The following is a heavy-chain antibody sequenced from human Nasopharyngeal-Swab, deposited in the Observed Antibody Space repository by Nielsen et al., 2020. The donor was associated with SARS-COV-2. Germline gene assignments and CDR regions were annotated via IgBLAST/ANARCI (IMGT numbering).Heavy chain of an antibody. D-gene: IGHD5-18*01. Sequence: GESLKISCAASGFTVSSNYMSWVRQAPGKGLEWVSDIYSGGSTYYADSVKGRFTISRDNSKNTLYLQMNSLRAEDTAVYYCAREGGYSYGWSTYYYYGMDVWGQGTTVTVSS. CDR2: IYSGGST. V-gene: IGHV3-53*01. CDR3: AREGGYSYGWSTYYYYGMDV. CDR1: GFTVSSNY. J-gene: IGHJ6*02.